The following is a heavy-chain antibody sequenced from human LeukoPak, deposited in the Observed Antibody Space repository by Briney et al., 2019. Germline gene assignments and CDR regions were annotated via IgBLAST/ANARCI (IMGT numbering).Heavy chain of an antibody. CDR1: GFTFSSYA. CDR3: AKESSLYYYDSSGYSFDY. V-gene: IGHV3-23*01. J-gene: IGHJ4*02. D-gene: IGHD3-22*01. CDR2: ISGSGGIT. Sequence: GGSLRLSCAASGFTFSSYAMSWVRQAPGKGLEWVSTISGSGGITHYADSVKGRFTISRDNSENTLYLQMNSLRAEDTAVYYCAKESSLYYYDSSGYSFDYWGQGTLVTVSS.